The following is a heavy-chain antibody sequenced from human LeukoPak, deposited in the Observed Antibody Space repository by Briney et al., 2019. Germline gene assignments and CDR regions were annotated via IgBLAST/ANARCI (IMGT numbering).Heavy chain of an antibody. CDR1: GFTFSSYA. J-gene: IGHJ4*02. Sequence: PGGSLRLSCAASGFTFSSYAMSWVRQAPGKGLEWVSAVNGSGVVTHYAASVRGRFTISRDNPKNTVYLEMNSLRADDTAVYYCARGTSSGYYYTDYWGQGTLVTVSS. CDR2: VNGSGVVT. V-gene: IGHV3-23*01. CDR3: ARGTSSGYYYTDY. D-gene: IGHD3-22*01.